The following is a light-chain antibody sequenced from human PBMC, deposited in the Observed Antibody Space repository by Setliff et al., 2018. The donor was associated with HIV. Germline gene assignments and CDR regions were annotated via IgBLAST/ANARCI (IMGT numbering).Light chain of an antibody. CDR2: EVS. CDR3: TSYAGSNTEV. Sequence: LTQPPSASGSPGQSVTISCTGTSSDVGGYNYVSWYQQHPGKAPKLMIFEVSKRPSGVPDRFSGSKSGNTASLTVSGLQAEDEADYYCTSYAGSNTEVFGTGTKVTVL. V-gene: IGLV2-8*01. J-gene: IGLJ1*01. CDR1: SSDVGGYNY.